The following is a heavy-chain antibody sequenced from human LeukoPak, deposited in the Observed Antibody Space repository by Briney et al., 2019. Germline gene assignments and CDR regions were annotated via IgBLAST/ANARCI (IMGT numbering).Heavy chain of an antibody. Sequence: GSSVKVSCKASGGTFSSYAISWVRQAPGQGLEWMGGIIPIFGTANYAQKFQGRVTMTEDTSTDTAYMELSSLRSEDTAVYYCATEGRFSVTMVRGGGAFDIWGRGTMVTVSS. V-gene: IGHV1-69*06. D-gene: IGHD3-10*01. CDR2: IIPIFGTA. CDR3: ATEGRFSVTMVRGGGAFDI. CDR1: GGTFSSYA. J-gene: IGHJ3*02.